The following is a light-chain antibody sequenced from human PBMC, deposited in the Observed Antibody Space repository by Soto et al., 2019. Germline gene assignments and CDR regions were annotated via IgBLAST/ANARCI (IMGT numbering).Light chain of an antibody. V-gene: IGKV1-39*01. CDR2: ATS. CDR1: QNIVGY. CDR3: QQHHSLPLP. J-gene: IGKJ4*01. Sequence: IQMTQSPSSLSASGGDSVTITCRASQNIVGYLSWYQQKPGKSPNLLIYATSSLQSGVPSRFSVSGSGTEFTLTIDSLLPEDFATYYCQQHHSLPLPFGGGTRVEIK.